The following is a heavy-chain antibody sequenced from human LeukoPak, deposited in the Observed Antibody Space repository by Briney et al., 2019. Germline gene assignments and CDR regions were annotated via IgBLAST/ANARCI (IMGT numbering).Heavy chain of an antibody. CDR3: AKDRPPYDSSGPADY. Sequence: GRSLRLSCAASGFTFSSYGMHWVRQAPGKGLEWVAVISYDGSNKYYADSVKGRFTISRDNSKNTLYLQMNSLRAEDTAVYYCAKDRPPYDSSGPADYWGQGTLVTVSS. CDR1: GFTFSSYG. V-gene: IGHV3-30*18. J-gene: IGHJ4*02. CDR2: ISYDGSNK. D-gene: IGHD3-22*01.